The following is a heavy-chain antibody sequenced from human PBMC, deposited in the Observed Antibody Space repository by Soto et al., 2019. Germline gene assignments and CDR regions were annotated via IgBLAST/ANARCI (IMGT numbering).Heavy chain of an antibody. V-gene: IGHV1-2*02. CDR2: INAHSGGT. D-gene: IGHD6-6*01. CDR1: GFSFTGYY. CDR3: AKDLTRQLAYWLDP. J-gene: IGHJ5*02. Sequence: ASVKVSCKSSGFSFTGYYIHWLRQAPGQGLEWMGWINAHSGGTEYAQKFQGRVTLTRDTSIATAYLTLTSLTSDDTALYYCAKDLTRQLAYWLDPWGQGTQVTVSS.